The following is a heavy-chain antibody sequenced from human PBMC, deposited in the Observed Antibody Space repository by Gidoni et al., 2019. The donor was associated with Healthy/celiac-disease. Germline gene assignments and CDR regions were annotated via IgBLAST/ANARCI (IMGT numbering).Heavy chain of an antibody. CDR3: ARDVFDAAAGRVLDY. Sequence: EVQLVESGGGLVKPGGSLRLSCPASGFTFSLYSMHWVRQAPGKGLEWVSSIRSSSSYIYYADSVKGRFTISRDNAKNSLYLQMNSLRAEDTAVYYCARDVFDAAAGRVLDYWGQGTLVTVSS. CDR1: GFTFSLYS. D-gene: IGHD6-13*01. V-gene: IGHV3-21*01. CDR2: IRSSSSYI. J-gene: IGHJ4*02.